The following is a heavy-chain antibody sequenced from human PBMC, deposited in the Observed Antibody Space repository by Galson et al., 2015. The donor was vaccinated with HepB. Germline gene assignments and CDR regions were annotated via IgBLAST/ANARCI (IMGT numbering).Heavy chain of an antibody. Sequence: SLRLSCAASGFTFSDYYMSWIRQAPGKGLEWVSYISSSSSYTNYADSVKGRFTISRDNAKNSLYLQMNSLRAEDTAVYYCAREVGIAAAGDPQPADYWGQGTLVTVSS. CDR3: AREVGIAAAGDPQPADY. V-gene: IGHV3-11*06. CDR2: ISSSSSYT. CDR1: GFTFSDYY. J-gene: IGHJ4*02. D-gene: IGHD6-13*01.